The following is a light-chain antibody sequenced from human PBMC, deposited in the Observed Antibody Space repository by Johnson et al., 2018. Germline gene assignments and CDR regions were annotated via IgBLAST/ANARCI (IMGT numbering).Light chain of an antibody. V-gene: IGLV1-51*02. CDR3: GTWDSSLSAGNV. Sequence: QSVLTQPPSVSAAPGQKVTISCSGSSSNIGNNYVSWYQQLPGTAPKLLIYENNKRPSGIPDRFSGSKSGTSATLGITGLQTGDEADNYCGTWDSSLSAGNVSGTGTKVTVL. CDR1: SSNIGNNY. J-gene: IGLJ1*01. CDR2: ENN.